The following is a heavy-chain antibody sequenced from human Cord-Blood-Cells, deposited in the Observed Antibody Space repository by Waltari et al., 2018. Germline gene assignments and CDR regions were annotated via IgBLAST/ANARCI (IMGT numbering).Heavy chain of an antibody. CDR3: ARARCTGGVCYDAFDI. CDR2: INPNSGGT. D-gene: IGHD2-8*02. CDR1: GYTFTGYY. J-gene: IGHJ3*02. V-gene: IGHV1-2*06. Sequence: QVQLVQSGAEVKKPGASVKVSCKASGYTFTGYYMHWVRQAPGQGLEWMGRINPNSGGTNYAQKLQGRGTMTRDTSISTAYMELSRLRSDDTAVYYCARARCTGGVCYDAFDIWGQGTMVTVSS.